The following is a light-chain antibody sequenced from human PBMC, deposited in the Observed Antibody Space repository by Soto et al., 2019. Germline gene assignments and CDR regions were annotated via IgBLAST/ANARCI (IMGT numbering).Light chain of an antibody. CDR3: ATWDDSLNRCV. J-gene: IGLJ2*01. CDR2: FDD. V-gene: IGLV1-36*01. CDR1: SSNIGNND. Sequence: QSVLTQPPSVSDAPRQRVTISCSGSSSNIGNNDVSWYQQFPGKAPKLLIYFDDLLPSGVSDRFSGSKSGTSASLAISGLQSEDEADYYCATWDDSLNRCVFGGGTKLTVL.